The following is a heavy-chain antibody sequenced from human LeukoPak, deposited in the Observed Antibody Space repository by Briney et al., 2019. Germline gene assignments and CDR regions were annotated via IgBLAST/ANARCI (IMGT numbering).Heavy chain of an antibody. V-gene: IGHV3-64*01. CDR2: ISSNGGST. CDR3: ARGSKYNWFDP. Sequence: GGSLRLSCAASGFTFSSYAMHWVRQAPGKGLEYVSAISSNGGSTYYANSVKGRFTISRDNSKNTLYLQMGSLRAEDMAVYYCARGSKYNWFDPWGQGTLVTVSS. J-gene: IGHJ5*02. CDR1: GFTFSSYA.